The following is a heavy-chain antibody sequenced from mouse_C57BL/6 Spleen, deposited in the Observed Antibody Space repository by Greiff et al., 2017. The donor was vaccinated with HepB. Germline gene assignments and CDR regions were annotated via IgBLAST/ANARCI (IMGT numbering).Heavy chain of an antibody. CDR3: ARGDSNYVFFFDY. CDR1: GYTFTDYN. J-gene: IGHJ2*01. V-gene: IGHV1-22*01. Sequence: VHVKQSGPELVKPGASVKMSCKASGYTFTDYNMHWVKQSHGKSLEWIGYINPNNGGTSYNQKFKGKATLTVNKSSSTAYMELRSRTSGESAVYSWARGDSNYVFFFDYWGQGTTLTVSS. D-gene: IGHD2-5*01. CDR2: INPNNGGT.